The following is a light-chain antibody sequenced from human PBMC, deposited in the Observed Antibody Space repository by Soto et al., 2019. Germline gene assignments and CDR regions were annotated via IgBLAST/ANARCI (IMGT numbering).Light chain of an antibody. CDR3: QSYDSSLSGYVV. CDR1: SSNIGAGYD. J-gene: IGLJ2*01. V-gene: IGLV1-40*01. CDR2: GNS. Sequence: QSVLTQPPSVSGAPGQRVTISCTGSSSNIGAGYDVHWYQQLPGTAPKLLIYGNSNRPSGVPDRFSGSKSGTSASLAITGLQAEDEADYYCQSYDSSLSGYVVFSGGTNVTVL.